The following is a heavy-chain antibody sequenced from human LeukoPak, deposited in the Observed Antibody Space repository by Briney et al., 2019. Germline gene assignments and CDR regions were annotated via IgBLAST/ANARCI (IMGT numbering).Heavy chain of an antibody. CDR2: ISYDGSNK. D-gene: IGHD3-22*01. CDR1: GFTFSSYA. CDR3: ARDRGSSGYYLCD. V-gene: IGHV3-30*01. Sequence: GGSLRLSCAASGFTFSSYAMHWVRQAPGKGLEWVAVISYDGSNKYYADSVKGRFTISRDNSKNTLYLQMNSLRAEDTAVYYCARDRGSSGYYLCDWGQGTLVTVSS. J-gene: IGHJ4*02.